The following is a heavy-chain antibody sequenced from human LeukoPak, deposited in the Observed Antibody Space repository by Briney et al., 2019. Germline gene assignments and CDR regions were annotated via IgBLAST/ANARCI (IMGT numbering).Heavy chain of an antibody. Sequence: GGSLRLSCAASGFGFSTSWMSWVRQAPGKGLEWVANIKQDGSEKYYVDSVKGRFTISGDNAKNSVYLQMNSLRDEDTAVYYCTSLSNSYGMDVWGQGTTATVSS. CDR1: GFGFSTSW. D-gene: IGHD2/OR15-2a*01. CDR2: IKQDGSEK. CDR3: TSLSNSYGMDV. V-gene: IGHV3-7*01. J-gene: IGHJ6*02.